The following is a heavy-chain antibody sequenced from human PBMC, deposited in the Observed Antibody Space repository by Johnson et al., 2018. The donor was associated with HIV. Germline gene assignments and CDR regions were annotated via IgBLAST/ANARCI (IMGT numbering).Heavy chain of an antibody. Sequence: EMQLVESGGGLAQPGGSLRLSCAASGFTFSSYWMAWVRQAPGKGLEWVANVKQDGSEKNYVDSVKGRFTISRDNAKNTLYLQMDSLRIEDTAVYYCAVLTTGGLRVGNFDIWGQGTMVTVSS. D-gene: IGHD1-1*01. CDR2: VKQDGSEK. V-gene: IGHV3-7*01. CDR1: GFTFSSYW. CDR3: AVLTTGGLRVGNFDI. J-gene: IGHJ3*02.